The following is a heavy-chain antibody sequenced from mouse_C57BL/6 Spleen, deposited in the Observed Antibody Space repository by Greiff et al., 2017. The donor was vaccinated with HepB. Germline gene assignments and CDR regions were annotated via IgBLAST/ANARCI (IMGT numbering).Heavy chain of an antibody. Sequence: VQLQQSGAELVRPGASVTLSCKASGYTFTGYEMHWVKQTPVQGLEWIGTIDPETGGTAYNQKFKGKAILTADKSSSTAYMELRSLTSEDSAVYCCTRENGDDWGQGTTVTVSS. V-gene: IGHV1-15*01. CDR1: GYTFTGYE. J-gene: IGHJ2*01. CDR2: IDPETGGT. CDR3: TRENGDD.